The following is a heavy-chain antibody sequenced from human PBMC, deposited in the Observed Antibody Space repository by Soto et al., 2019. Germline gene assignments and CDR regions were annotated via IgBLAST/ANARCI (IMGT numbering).Heavy chain of an antibody. V-gene: IGHV1-8*01. CDR3: ARMERFGSLRWFDP. J-gene: IGHJ5*02. CDR2: MNPGSGDT. D-gene: IGHD1-1*01. CDR1: GYTFTNND. Sequence: ASVKVSCKASGYTFTNNDVSWVRQATGQGLEWMGWMNPGSGDTGYAQKFQGRVTMTRDISIATAYMELNSLTSEDTAIYYSARMERFGSLRWFDPWGHGTLVTVSS.